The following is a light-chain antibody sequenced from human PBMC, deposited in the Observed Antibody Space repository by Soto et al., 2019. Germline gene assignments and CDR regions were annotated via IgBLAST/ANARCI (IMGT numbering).Light chain of an antibody. CDR3: SSKAGRNFVV. Sequence: QSALTQPASVSGSPGQSITISCAGSNSDIGSYNYVSWYQQYPGKAPKLMIYEVLKRPSGVPDRFSGSRSGNTASLTVSGLQAEDEADYYCSSKAGRNFVVFGGGTKVTVL. CDR2: EVL. J-gene: IGLJ2*01. V-gene: IGLV2-8*01. CDR1: NSDIGSYNY.